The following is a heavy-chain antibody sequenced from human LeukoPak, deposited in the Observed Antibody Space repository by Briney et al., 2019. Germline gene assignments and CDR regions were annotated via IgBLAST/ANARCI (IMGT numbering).Heavy chain of an antibody. CDR2: IYYTGRN. D-gene: IGHD6-19*01. CDR1: GGSLNSHY. Sequence: SETLSLTCAVSGGSLNSHYWGWIPQPPGKGLEGIGDIYYTGRNNYNPSLKSRVTISVDTSKNLLSLTLTSVLAADTAIYYCGRRDTGWNYFDYWGQGVLLTVSS. CDR3: GRRDTGWNYFDY. V-gene: IGHV4-59*08. J-gene: IGHJ4*02.